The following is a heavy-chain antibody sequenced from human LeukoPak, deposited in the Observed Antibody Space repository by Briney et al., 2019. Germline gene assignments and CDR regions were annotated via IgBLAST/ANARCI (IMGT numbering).Heavy chain of an antibody. V-gene: IGHV3-23*01. CDR1: GFTFSSYA. Sequence: GGSLRLSCAASGFTFSSYAMSWVRQAPGKGLEWVSGISGSDDSTYYADSVKGRFTISRDNSKNTLYLQMNSLRAEDTAVYYCARNPGSRGPCFDYWGQGTLVTVSS. CDR2: ISGSDDST. J-gene: IGHJ4*02. CDR3: ARNPGSRGPCFDY.